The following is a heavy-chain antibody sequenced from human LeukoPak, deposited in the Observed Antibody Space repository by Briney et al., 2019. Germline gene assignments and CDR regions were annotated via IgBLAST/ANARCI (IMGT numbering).Heavy chain of an antibody. CDR2: ISSTSSYI. CDR3: ARDSSTWKTLDY. CDR1: GFTFSTYN. V-gene: IGHV3-21*01. D-gene: IGHD6-13*01. J-gene: IGHJ4*02. Sequence: SGGSLRLSCAASGFTFSTYNMNWVRQAPGKGLEWVSSISSTSSYIDYAGSVKGRFTISRDNAKNSLYLQMNSLRAEDTAVYYCARDSSTWKTLDYWGQGTLVTVSS.